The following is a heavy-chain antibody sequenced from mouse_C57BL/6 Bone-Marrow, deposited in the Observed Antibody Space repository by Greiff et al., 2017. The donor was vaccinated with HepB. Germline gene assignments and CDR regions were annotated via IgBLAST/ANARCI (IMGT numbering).Heavy chain of an antibody. Sequence: VQLQQPGAELVKPGASVKLSCTASGYTFTSYWMPWVNQRPGRGLEWIGMIHTNSGSTNYNEKFKSKATLTVDKSASTAYMQLISLTSEDSAVYYCAREGIYYYGLDYWGQGTSVTVSS. CDR2: IHTNSGST. CDR3: AREGIYYYGLDY. V-gene: IGHV1-64*01. CDR1: GYTFTSYW. J-gene: IGHJ4*01.